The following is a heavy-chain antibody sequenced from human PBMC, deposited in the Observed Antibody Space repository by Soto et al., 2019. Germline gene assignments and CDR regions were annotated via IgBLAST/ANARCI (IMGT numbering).Heavy chain of an antibody. Sequence: PGGSLRLSCAASGFTFSSYAMSWVRQAPGKGLEWVSAISGSGGNTYYADSVKGRFTISRDNSKNTLYLQMNSLRAEDTAVYYCAKGSEYYYDSSGYYFDYWGQGTLVTVSS. D-gene: IGHD3-22*01. CDR1: GFTFSSYA. V-gene: IGHV3-23*01. CDR2: ISGSGGNT. CDR3: AKGSEYYYDSSGYYFDY. J-gene: IGHJ4*02.